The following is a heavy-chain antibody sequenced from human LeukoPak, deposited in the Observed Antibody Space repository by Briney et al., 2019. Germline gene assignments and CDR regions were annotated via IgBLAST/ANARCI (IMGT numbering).Heavy chain of an antibody. Sequence: SVKVSCKASGGTFSSYAISWVQQAPGQGLEWMGGIIPIFGTANYAQKFQGRVTITTDESTSTAYMELSSLRSEDTAVYYCASHLGYSSGWYYFDYWGQGTLVTVSS. V-gene: IGHV1-69*05. D-gene: IGHD6-19*01. CDR1: GGTFSSYA. CDR3: ASHLGYSSGWYYFDY. J-gene: IGHJ4*02. CDR2: IIPIFGTA.